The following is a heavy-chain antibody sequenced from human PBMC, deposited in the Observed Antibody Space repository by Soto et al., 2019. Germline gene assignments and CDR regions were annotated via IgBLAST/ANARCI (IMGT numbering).Heavy chain of an antibody. CDR3: ARDTVLRFLEWLTGFDP. CDR2: ISPNSGVT. CDR1: GYTFTGYY. V-gene: IGHV1-2*02. Sequence: ASVKVSCKASGYTFTGYYIHWVRQAPGQVPEWMGEISPNSGVTKYAQKFQGRVTMTRDTSISTAYMELSRLRSDDTAVYYCARDTVLRFLEWLTGFDPWGQGTLVIVSS. J-gene: IGHJ5*02. D-gene: IGHD3-3*01.